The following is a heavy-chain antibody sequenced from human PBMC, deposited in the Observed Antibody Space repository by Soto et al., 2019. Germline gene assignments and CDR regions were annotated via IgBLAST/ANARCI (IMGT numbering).Heavy chain of an antibody. CDR3: ARDDSSGHFDY. Sequence: ASVKVSCKASGYTFTTYDLNWVRQAPVQGLEWMGRISTYNGNTNYAQKLQGRVTMTTDTSTNTAYMELRSLRFDDTAVYYCARDDSSGHFDYWGQGTLVTVSS. CDR1: GYTFTTYD. J-gene: IGHJ4*02. CDR2: ISTYNGNT. D-gene: IGHD6-19*01. V-gene: IGHV1-18*01.